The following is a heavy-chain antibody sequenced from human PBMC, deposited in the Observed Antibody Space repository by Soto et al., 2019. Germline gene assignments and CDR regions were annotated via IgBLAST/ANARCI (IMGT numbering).Heavy chain of an antibody. CDR3: ARKSVPYYYDSSGYYWAY. D-gene: IGHD3-22*01. CDR2: IDPSDSYT. J-gene: IGHJ4*02. CDR1: GYSFTSYW. V-gene: IGHV5-10-1*01. Sequence: GESLKISCKGSGYSFTSYWISGVRQMPGKGLEWMGRIDPSDSYTNYSPSFQGHVTISADKSISTAYLQWSSLKASDTAMYYCARKSVPYYYDSSGYYWAYWGQGTLVTVSS.